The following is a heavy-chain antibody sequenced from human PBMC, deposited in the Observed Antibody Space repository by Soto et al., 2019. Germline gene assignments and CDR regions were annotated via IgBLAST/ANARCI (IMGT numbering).Heavy chain of an antibody. CDR3: AREITFGDNKHNYMDV. CDR2: IFSDGSNE. Sequence: QVQLVESGGGVVQPGRSLRLSCAASEFTFSRHGMHWVRQAPGKGLQWVGVIFSDGSNEVYAECVKGRFIISRDNSKNLLYLQMNSLRAEDMAVYYCAREITFGDNKHNYMDVWCTGITVTVPS. J-gene: IGHJ6*03. CDR1: EFTFSRHG. D-gene: IGHD3-16*01. V-gene: IGHV3-33*01.